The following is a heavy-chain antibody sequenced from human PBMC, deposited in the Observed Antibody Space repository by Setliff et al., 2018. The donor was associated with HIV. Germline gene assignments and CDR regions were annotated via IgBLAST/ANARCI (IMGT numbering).Heavy chain of an antibody. CDR2: INHSGGT. D-gene: IGHD5-18*01. Sequence: SETLSLTCAVSGGTFSLHYYTWIRQSPLRGLEWIGEINHSGGTRYNPSLESRVTMSLDSSRKQFSLRLISVTAADTAVYYCARDAPWDSYGLDYWGQGTRVTVSS. CDR1: GGTFSLHY. J-gene: IGHJ4*02. V-gene: IGHV4-34*01. CDR3: ARDAPWDSYGLDY.